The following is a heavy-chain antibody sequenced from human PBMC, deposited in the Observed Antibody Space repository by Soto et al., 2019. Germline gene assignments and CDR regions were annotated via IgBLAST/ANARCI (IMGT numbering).Heavy chain of an antibody. V-gene: IGHV3-21*01. CDR2: ISSSSSYI. D-gene: IGHD1-26*01. Sequence: EVQLVESGGGLVKPGGSLRLSCAASGFTFSSYSMNWVRQAPGKGLEWVSSISSSSSYIYYADSVKGRFTISRDNDKNALYQQMNSLRAEDTAVYYCARTIVGATSQPPHSSLGAFDIWGQGTMVTVSS. CDR3: ARTIVGATSQPPHSSLGAFDI. J-gene: IGHJ3*02. CDR1: GFTFSSYS.